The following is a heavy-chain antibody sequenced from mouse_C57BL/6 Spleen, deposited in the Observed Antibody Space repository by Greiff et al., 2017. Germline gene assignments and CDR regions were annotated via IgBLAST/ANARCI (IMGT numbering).Heavy chain of an antibody. J-gene: IGHJ2*01. CDR3: SRYENYGISYGFDY. CDR2: IRNKANGYTT. CDR1: GFTFTDYY. D-gene: IGHD1-1*01. Sequence: EVQVVESGGGLVQPGGSLSLSCAASGFTFTDYYMSWVRQPPGKALEWMGFIRNKANGYTTEYSASVKGRFTISRDNSQSFLYLQMNALRAEDSATYYCSRYENYGISYGFDYWGQGTTLTVSS. V-gene: IGHV7-3*01.